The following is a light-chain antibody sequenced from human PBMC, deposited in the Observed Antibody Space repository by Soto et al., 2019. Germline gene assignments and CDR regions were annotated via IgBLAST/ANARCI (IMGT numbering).Light chain of an antibody. CDR1: SSNIGSNT. J-gene: IGLJ1*01. CDR3: AAWDDSLNAYV. V-gene: IGLV1-44*01. CDR2: SNN. Sequence: QSVLTQPPSASGTPRQRVTISCSGSSSNIGSNTVNWYQQLPGTAPKLLIYSNNERPSGVPDRFSGSKSGTSASLAISGLQSEDEADLYCAAWDDSLNAYVIGTGTKVTVL.